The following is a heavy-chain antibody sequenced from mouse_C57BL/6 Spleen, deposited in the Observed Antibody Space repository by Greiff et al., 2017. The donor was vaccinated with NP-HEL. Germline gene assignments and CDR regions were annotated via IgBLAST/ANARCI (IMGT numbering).Heavy chain of an antibody. CDR1: GFSLTSYG. Sequence: VQLQESGPGLVQPSQSLSITCTVSGFSLTSYGVHWVRQSPGKGLEWLGVIWSGGSTDYNAAFISRLSISKDNSKSQVFFKMNSLQADDTAIYYCARKGDYDGVWFAYWGQGTLVTVSA. CDR2: IWSGGST. CDR3: ARKGDYDGVWFAY. J-gene: IGHJ3*01. V-gene: IGHV2-2*01. D-gene: IGHD2-4*01.